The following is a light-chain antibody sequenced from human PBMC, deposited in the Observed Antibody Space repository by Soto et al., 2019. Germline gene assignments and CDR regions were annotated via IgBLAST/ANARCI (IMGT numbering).Light chain of an antibody. CDR1: KNDIGVYDF. CDR3: KSYAGSNTYV. CDR2: EVV. Sequence: QSALTQPPSASGSPGQSVTISCTGTKNDIGVYDFVSWYQQHPGKAPRLIIYEVVKRPSGVPDRFSGSKSGNTASLTVSGLQAEDEGDYFCKSYAGSNTYVFGSGTQLTVL. J-gene: IGLJ7*01. V-gene: IGLV2-8*01.